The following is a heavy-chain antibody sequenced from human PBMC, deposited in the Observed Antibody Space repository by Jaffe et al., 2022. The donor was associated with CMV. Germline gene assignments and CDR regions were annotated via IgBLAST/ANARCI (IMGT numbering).Heavy chain of an antibody. V-gene: IGHV1-8*01. D-gene: IGHD6-13*01. Sequence: QVQLVQSGAEVKKPGASVKVSCKASGYTFTSYDINWVRQATGQGLEWMGWMNPNSGNTGYAQKFQGRVTMTRNTSISTAYMELSSLRSEDTAVYYCARGTSQQLLPLWYYYYYGMDVWGQGTTVTVSS. J-gene: IGHJ6*02. CDR2: MNPNSGNT. CDR1: GYTFTSYD. CDR3: ARGTSQQLLPLWYYYYYGMDV.